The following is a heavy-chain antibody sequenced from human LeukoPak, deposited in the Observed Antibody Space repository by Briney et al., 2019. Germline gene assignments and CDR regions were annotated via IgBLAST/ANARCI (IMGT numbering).Heavy chain of an antibody. V-gene: IGHV1-2*02. D-gene: IGHD1-7*01. J-gene: IGHJ3*02. Sequence: ASVKVSCKASGYTFTGYYMHWMRQAPGQGPEWMGWINPNSGGTSYAQKFQGRVTMTRDTSTSTVYMELSSLRSEDTAVYYCARDQDWNYAFDIWGQGTMVTVSS. CDR1: GYTFTGYY. CDR2: INPNSGGT. CDR3: ARDQDWNYAFDI.